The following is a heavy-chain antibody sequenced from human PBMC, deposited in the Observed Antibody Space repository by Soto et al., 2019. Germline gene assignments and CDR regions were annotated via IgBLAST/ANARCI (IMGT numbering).Heavy chain of an antibody. CDR3: ARGDIVLVPASEGNWFDP. D-gene: IGHD2-2*01. CDR1: AYSFTTYH. J-gene: IGHJ5*02. V-gene: IGHV1-46*01. CDR2: INPDAGAT. Sequence: QVQLVQSGAEVKKPGASVTVSCKASAYSFTTYHIHWVRQAPGQGLEWMGLINPDAGATNYAQRFQGRLRLTRDTSTSTVYMELRSLTFDDTAVYYCARGDIVLVPASEGNWFDPWGQGTLVTVPS.